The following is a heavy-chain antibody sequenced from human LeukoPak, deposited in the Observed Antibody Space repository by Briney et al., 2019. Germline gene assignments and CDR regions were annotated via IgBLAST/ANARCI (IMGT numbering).Heavy chain of an antibody. V-gene: IGHV1-46*01. CDR2: INPSVGST. D-gene: IGHD5-18*01. CDR1: GYTFTNYY. CDR3: PREMEQGSTTWIQLWLLSHRPFDY. Sequence: ASVKVSCKASGYTFTNYYMHWGRQAPGQGLEWMGIINPSVGSTSYAQKFQGRVTITRDTATSPVYMDLSSLKSEDTAVYYCPREMEQGSTTWIQLWLLSHRPFDYWGQGTLVTVSS. J-gene: IGHJ4*02.